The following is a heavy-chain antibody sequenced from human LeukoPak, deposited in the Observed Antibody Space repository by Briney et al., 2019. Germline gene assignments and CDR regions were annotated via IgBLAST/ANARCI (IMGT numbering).Heavy chain of an antibody. CDR2: IYYSGST. Sequence: SETLSLTCTVSGGSISSYYWSWIRQPPGKGLEWIGYIYYSGSTNYNPSLKSRVTISVDTSKNQFSLKLSSVTAVDTAVYYCARGLTAYYYMDVWGKGTTVTVSS. D-gene: IGHD1-20*01. V-gene: IGHV4-59*01. J-gene: IGHJ6*03. CDR3: ARGLTAYYYMDV. CDR1: GGSISSYY.